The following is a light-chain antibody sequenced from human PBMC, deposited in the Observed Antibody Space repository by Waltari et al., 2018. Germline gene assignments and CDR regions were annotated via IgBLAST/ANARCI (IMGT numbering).Light chain of an antibody. V-gene: IGLV2-8*01. CDR3: CSYTVPNNLI. CDR1: SSDIGAFNY. J-gene: IGLJ2*01. CDR2: EVS. Sequence: QSALTQPPSASGSPGQSVTISCTGTSSDIGAFNYVSWYQHHPGKAPKLIIYEVSKRPSGVPDRFSGSKSGTTASLTVSGLQAEDEAVFCCCSYTVPNNLIFGGGTKLTVL.